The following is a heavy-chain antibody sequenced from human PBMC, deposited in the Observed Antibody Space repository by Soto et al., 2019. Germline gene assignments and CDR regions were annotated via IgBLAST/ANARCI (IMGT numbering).Heavy chain of an antibody. Sequence: QLQLQESGPGLVKPSETLSLTCTVSGGSISSSSYYWGWIRQPPGKGLEWIGSIYYSGSTHYNPSLKSRVTISVDTSKNQFSLKQSSVTAADTAVYYCATPWFGDGDYWGQGTLVTVSS. D-gene: IGHD3-10*01. CDR3: ATPWFGDGDY. CDR1: GGSISSSSYY. J-gene: IGHJ4*02. CDR2: IYYSGST. V-gene: IGHV4-39*01.